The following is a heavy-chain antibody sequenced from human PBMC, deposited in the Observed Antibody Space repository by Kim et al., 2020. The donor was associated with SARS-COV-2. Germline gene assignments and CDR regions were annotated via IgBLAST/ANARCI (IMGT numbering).Heavy chain of an antibody. Sequence: ASVKVSCKASGYTFTSYGISWVRQAPGQGLEWMGWISAYNGNTNYAQKLQGRVTMTTDTSTSTAYMELRSLRSDDTAVYYCARDLIQLWLQEEHFDYWGQGTLVTVSS. D-gene: IGHD5-18*01. CDR1: GYTFTSYG. CDR2: ISAYNGNT. CDR3: ARDLIQLWLQEEHFDY. V-gene: IGHV1-18*01. J-gene: IGHJ4*02.